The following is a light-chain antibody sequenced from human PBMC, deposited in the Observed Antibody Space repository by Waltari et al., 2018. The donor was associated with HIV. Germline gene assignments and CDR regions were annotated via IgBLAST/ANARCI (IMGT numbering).Light chain of an antibody. CDR2: EVS. CDR3: CAYAGSTTYVI. CDR1: RSDVGGYNL. Sequence: QSALTQPASVSGSPGQSITISCTGTRSDVGGYNLVSWYQQHPGKAPKLMIYEVSKRPSGVSRRFSDSKFGNTASLSISGLQAGDDADYYCCAYAGSTTYVIFGGGTKLTVL. V-gene: IGLV2-23*02. J-gene: IGLJ2*01.